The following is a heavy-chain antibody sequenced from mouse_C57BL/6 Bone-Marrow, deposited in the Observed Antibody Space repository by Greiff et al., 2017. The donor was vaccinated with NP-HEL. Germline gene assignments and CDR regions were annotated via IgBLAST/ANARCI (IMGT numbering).Heavy chain of an antibody. CDR3: VRVYYGYLSFAY. D-gene: IGHD2-2*01. Sequence: EVKLVESGGGLVQPKGSLKLSCAASGFSFNTYAMNWVRQAPGKGLEWVARIRSKSNNYATYYADSVKDRFTISRDDSESMLYLQMNNLKTEDTAMYYCVRVYYGYLSFAYWGQGTLVTVSA. CDR1: GFSFNTYA. J-gene: IGHJ3*01. CDR2: IRSKSNNYAT. V-gene: IGHV10-1*01.